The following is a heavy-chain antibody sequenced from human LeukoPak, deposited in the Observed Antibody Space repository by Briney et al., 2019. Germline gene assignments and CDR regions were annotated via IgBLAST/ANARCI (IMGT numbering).Heavy chain of an antibody. Sequence: QPGGSLRLSCAASGFTFSSYSMNWVRQAPGKGLEWVPAISGSGGSTYYADSVKGRFTISRDNSKNTLYLQMNSLRAEDTAVYYCAKGDIVATTLPFDYWGQGTLVTVSS. V-gene: IGHV3-23*01. CDR2: ISGSGGST. D-gene: IGHD5-12*01. J-gene: IGHJ4*02. CDR1: GFTFSSYS. CDR3: AKGDIVATTLPFDY.